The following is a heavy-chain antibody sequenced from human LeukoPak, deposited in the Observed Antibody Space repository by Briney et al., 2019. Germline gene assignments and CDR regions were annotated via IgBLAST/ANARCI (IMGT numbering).Heavy chain of an antibody. CDR1: GYTFTGYY. CDR3: ARPQAAEYYYYYYGMDV. Sequence: GASVKVSCKASGYTFTGYYMHWVRQAPGRGLEWMGWINPNSGGTNYAQKFQGRVTMTRDTSISTAYMELSRLRSDDTAVYYCARPQAAEYYYYYYGMDVWGQGTTVTVSS. V-gene: IGHV1-2*02. J-gene: IGHJ6*02. D-gene: IGHD6-13*01. CDR2: INPNSGGT.